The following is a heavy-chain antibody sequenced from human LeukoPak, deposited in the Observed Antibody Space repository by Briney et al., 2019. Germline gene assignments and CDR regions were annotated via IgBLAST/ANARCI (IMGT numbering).Heavy chain of an antibody. V-gene: IGHV1-8*01. CDR1: GYTFTNFD. Sequence: GASVKVSCKASGYTFTNFDINWVRQATGQGLEWLGWMNPNTGHTGFAQKFQGRVTMTRDTSISTAFLDLNTLTSDDTAVYYCARGGFGFESHFDAWGQGTPVTVSS. CDR2: MNPNTGHT. J-gene: IGHJ4*02. CDR3: ARGGFGFESHFDA. D-gene: IGHD3-10*01.